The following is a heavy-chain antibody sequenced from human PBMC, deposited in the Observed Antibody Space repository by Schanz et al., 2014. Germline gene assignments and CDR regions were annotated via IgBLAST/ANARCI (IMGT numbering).Heavy chain of an antibody. D-gene: IGHD1-1*01. Sequence: EVHLVESGGGLEQPGGSLRLSCAASGITFSSHSFNWVRQAPGKGLEWISYITYNGGTIYYADSVKGRFTISRDNAKNSLYLEMNSLRAEDTALYYCARDRRNADLDYWGQGTLVTVSS. J-gene: IGHJ4*02. CDR2: ITYNGGTI. CDR3: ARDRRNADLDY. CDR1: GITFSSHS. V-gene: IGHV3-48*01.